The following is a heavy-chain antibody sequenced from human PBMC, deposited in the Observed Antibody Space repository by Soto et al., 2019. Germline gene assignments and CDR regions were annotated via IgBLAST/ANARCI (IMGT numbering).Heavy chain of an antibody. J-gene: IGHJ4*02. CDR3: ASQVVSSRHFDS. CDR2: IFYSGGT. V-gene: IGHV4-39*01. D-gene: IGHD2-15*01. CDR1: NGSIRRSSYY. Sequence: QLQLQESGPGLLKSSETLSLTCTVSNGSIRRSSYYWAWIRQPPGRGLEWTGSIFYSGGTYHNPALKRRVTMSNDTFDDQFSLSLSSVTAADTAVYSCASQVVSSRHFDSWGQGALVTVSS.